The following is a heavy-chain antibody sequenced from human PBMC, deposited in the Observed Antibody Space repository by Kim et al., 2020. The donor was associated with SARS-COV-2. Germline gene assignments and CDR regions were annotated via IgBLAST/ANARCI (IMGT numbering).Heavy chain of an antibody. D-gene: IGHD2-2*01. Sequence: GGSLRLSCAASGFTFADYTMHWVRQGPEKGLEWVSLIGWRADATNYAASVRGRFIMSRDNNKNSLYLQMNSLRPEDTALYYCVRDSERRCTTTNCHLAPWGQGTLVTVSS. CDR2: IGWRADAT. CDR1: GFTFADYT. J-gene: IGHJ5*02. CDR3: VRDSERRCTTTNCHLAP. V-gene: IGHV3-43*01.